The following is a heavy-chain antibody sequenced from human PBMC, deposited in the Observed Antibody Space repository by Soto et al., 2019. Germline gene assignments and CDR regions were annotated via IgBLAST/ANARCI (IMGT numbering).Heavy chain of an antibody. CDR3: ARWYGGSLDY. CDR1: GGSISSYY. CDR2: IYYSGST. V-gene: IGHV4-59*01. Sequence: SETLSLTCTVSGGSISSYYWSWIRQPPGKGLEWIGYIYYSGSTNYNPSPKSRVTISVDTSKNQFSLKLSSVTAADTAVYYCARWYGGSLDYWGQGTLVTGSS. J-gene: IGHJ4*02. D-gene: IGHD4-17*01.